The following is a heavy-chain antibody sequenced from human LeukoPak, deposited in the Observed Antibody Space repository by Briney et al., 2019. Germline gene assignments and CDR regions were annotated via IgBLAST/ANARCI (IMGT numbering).Heavy chain of an antibody. V-gene: IGHV3-66*02. J-gene: IGHJ4*02. CDR2: LYSSGTT. D-gene: IGHD3-3*01. CDR1: GFTVNSKY. Sequence: GGSLRLSCAVSGFTVNSKYMNWVRQAPGKGLEWVSILYSSGTTHYADSVKGRFTISRDNSKNTLYLQMNSVRAEDTAVYYCAANYDFWSGYPPDWGQGTLVTVSS. CDR3: AANYDFWSGYPPD.